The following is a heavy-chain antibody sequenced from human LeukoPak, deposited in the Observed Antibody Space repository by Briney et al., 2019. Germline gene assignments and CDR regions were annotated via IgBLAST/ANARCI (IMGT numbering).Heavy chain of an antibody. J-gene: IGHJ6*02. D-gene: IGHD2-21*02. CDR3: ARDAYCGGDCYPGLVNYYGMDV. Sequence: ASVKVSCKASGYTFTGYYMHWVRQAPGQGLEWTGWINPNSGGTNYAQKFQGRVTMTRDTSISTAYMELSRLRSDDTAVYYCARDAYCGGDCYPGLVNYYGMDVWGQGTTVTVSS. V-gene: IGHV1-2*02. CDR1: GYTFTGYY. CDR2: INPNSGGT.